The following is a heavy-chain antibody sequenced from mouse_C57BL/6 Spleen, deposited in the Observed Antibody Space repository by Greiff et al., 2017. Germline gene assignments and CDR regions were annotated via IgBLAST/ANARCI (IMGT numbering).Heavy chain of an antibody. CDR2: ISDGGSYT. CDR1: GFTFSSYA. J-gene: IGHJ2*01. CDR3: AREGLAFDY. Sequence: DVQLVESGGGLVKPGGSLKLSCAASGFTFSSYAMSWVRQTPEKRLEWVATISDGGSYTYYPDNVKGRFTISRDNAKNNLYLQMSHLKSEDTAMYYCAREGLAFDYWGQGTTLTVSS. V-gene: IGHV5-4*01. D-gene: IGHD3-3*01.